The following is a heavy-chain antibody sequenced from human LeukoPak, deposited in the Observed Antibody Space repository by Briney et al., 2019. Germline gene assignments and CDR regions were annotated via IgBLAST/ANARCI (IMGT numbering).Heavy chain of an antibody. V-gene: IGHV3-66*02. CDR2: IYSGGST. Sequence: GGSLRLSCAASGFTVSTNSMSWVRQAPGKGLEWVSVIYSGGSTYYADSVKGRFTFSRDNSKNTLYLQMNSPRAEDTAVYYCARGSSSWYKGYDYWGQGTLVTVSS. CDR3: ARGSSSWYKGYDY. CDR1: GFTVSTNS. J-gene: IGHJ4*02. D-gene: IGHD6-13*01.